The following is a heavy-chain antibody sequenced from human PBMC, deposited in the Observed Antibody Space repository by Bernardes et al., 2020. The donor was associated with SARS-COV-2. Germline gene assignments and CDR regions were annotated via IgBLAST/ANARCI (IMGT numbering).Heavy chain of an antibody. Sequence: GGSLRLSCVASGFTFSKNAMTWVRQVPGKGLEWVSAISAIGGSTYYAESVKGRFTISRDNSRNTLYLEMNSLRAEDTAVYYCSKNAKYSSSSMEVWGQGTTVT. J-gene: IGHJ6*02. V-gene: IGHV3-23*01. CDR3: SKNAKYSSSSMEV. CDR2: ISAIGGST. CDR1: GFTFSKNA. D-gene: IGHD6-6*01.